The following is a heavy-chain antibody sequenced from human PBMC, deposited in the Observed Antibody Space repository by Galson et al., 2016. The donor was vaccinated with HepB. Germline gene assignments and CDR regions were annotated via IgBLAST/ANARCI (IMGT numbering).Heavy chain of an antibody. J-gene: IGHJ5*02. Sequence: SLRLSCAASGFAFGSHWIHWVRQVPGKGLVWVSRINSDGTISNYADSVKGRFTISRDNAKNTLYLQMNSLGVEDTAVYYCGRDHSVVLTTAYNWFDPWGQGTLVTVSS. CDR2: INSDGTIS. CDR3: GRDHSVVLTTAYNWFDP. CDR1: GFAFGSHW. V-gene: IGHV3-74*01. D-gene: IGHD4-23*01.